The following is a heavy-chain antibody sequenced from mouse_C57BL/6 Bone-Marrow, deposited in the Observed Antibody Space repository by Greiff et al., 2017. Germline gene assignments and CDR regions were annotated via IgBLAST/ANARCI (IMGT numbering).Heavy chain of an antibody. CDR2: IRHKANGYTT. Sequence: EVKLVESGGGLVQPGGSLSLSCAASGFTFTDYYMSWVRQPPGKALEWLGFIRHKANGYTTEYSSSVKGRFTISRDNSQSILYLQMNALRAEDSATYNCARYVYDSSYAMDYWGQGTSVTVSS. CDR3: ARYVYDSSYAMDY. J-gene: IGHJ4*01. V-gene: IGHV7-3*01. CDR1: GFTFTDYY. D-gene: IGHD1-1*01.